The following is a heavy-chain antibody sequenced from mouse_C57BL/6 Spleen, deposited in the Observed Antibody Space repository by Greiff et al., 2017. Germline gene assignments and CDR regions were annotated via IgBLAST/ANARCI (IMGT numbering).Heavy chain of an antibody. CDR3: AREIYYGSYWYFDV. J-gene: IGHJ1*03. Sequence: QVQLKQSGAELVKPGASVKMSCKASGYTFTSYWITWVKQRPGQGLEWIGDIYPGSGSTNYNEKFKSKATLTVDTSSSTAYMQLSSLTSEDSAVYYCAREIYYGSYWYFDVWGTGTTVTVSS. D-gene: IGHD1-1*01. CDR2: IYPGSGST. V-gene: IGHV1-55*01. CDR1: GYTFTSYW.